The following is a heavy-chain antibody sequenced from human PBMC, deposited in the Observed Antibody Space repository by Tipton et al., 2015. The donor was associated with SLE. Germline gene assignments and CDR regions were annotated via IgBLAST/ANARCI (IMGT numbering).Heavy chain of an antibody. Sequence: TLSLTCTVSGGSISSGDYYWSWIRQPPGKGLEWIGYIYYSGSTNHNPSLKSRVTISVDTSKNQFSLKLSSVTAADTAVYYCARAPTMIVEREREDYAFDIWGQGPMVTVSS. CDR2: IYYSGST. CDR1: GGSISSGDYY. V-gene: IGHV4-30-4*01. CDR3: ARAPTMIVEREREDYAFDI. D-gene: IGHD3-22*01. J-gene: IGHJ3*02.